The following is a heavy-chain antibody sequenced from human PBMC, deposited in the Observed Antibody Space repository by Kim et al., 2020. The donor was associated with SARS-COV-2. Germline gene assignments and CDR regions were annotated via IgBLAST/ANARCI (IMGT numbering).Heavy chain of an antibody. CDR1: GFNFNRYS. V-gene: IGHV3-21*01. CDR3: ARDLSCGRPGGFDY. D-gene: IGHD6-19*01. CDR2: ISIWSTYI. J-gene: IGHJ4*02. Sequence: GGSLRLSCAASGFNFNRYSMNWVRQAPGKGLEWVSTISIWSTYIYYADSLKGRFTISRDNAKYSVSLQMNSLRAEDTAMYYCARDLSCGRPGGFDYWGQGILVTVSS.